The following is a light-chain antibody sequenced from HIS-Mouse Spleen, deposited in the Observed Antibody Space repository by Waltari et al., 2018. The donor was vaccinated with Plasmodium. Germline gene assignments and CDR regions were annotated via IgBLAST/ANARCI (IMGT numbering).Light chain of an antibody. V-gene: IGKV3-20*01. J-gene: IGKJ2*01. CDR1: QSVSSSY. CDR2: GAS. CDR3: QQYGSSPYT. Sequence: EIVLTQSPGTLSLSPGERATLSCRPSQSVSSSYLAWYQPKPGQAPRLLIYGASSRATGIPDRFSGSGSGTDFTLTISRLEPEDFAVYYCQQYGSSPYTFGQGTKLEIK.